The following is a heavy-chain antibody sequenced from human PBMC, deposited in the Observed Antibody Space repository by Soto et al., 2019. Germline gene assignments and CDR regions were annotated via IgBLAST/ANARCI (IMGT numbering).Heavy chain of an antibody. V-gene: IGHV1-46*01. CDR1: GYTFTKYY. Sequence: ASVKVSCKASGYTFTKYYMHWVRQAPGQGLEWMGVINPSDGSTAFAQNFQGRITMTRDTSTSTVYMELNSLRSEDTAVYYCGRDIYASTAAAGPDYWGQGTRVTVSS. D-gene: IGHD6-13*01. CDR3: GRDIYASTAAAGPDY. J-gene: IGHJ4*02. CDR2: INPSDGST.